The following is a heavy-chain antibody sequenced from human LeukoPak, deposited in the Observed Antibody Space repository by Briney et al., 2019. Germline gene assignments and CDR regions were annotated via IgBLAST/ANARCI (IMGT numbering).Heavy chain of an antibody. CDR2: ISSSSSYI. J-gene: IGHJ6*02. Sequence: GGSLRLSCAASGFTFSSYWMHWVRQAPGKGLEWVSSISSSSSYIYYADSVKGRFTISRDNAKNSLYLQMNSLRAEDTAVYYCARDKPTGGNYGSGSYMYYYGMDVWGQGTTVTVSS. V-gene: IGHV3-21*01. CDR3: ARDKPTGGNYGSGSYMYYYGMDV. D-gene: IGHD3-10*01. CDR1: GFTFSSYW.